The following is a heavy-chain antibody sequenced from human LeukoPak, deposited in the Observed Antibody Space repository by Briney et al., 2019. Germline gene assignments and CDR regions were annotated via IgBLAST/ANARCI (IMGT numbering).Heavy chain of an antibody. J-gene: IGHJ4*02. V-gene: IGHV3-23*01. CDR3: AKGVRVSVRFYSDF. Sequence: GGSLRLSCAASGFTFRTYAMSWVRQAPGKGLEWVSSIRRSGETTYYVDSVKGRFTISRDNSRNTVFLQMNGLTAEDTAVYYCAKGVRVSVRFYSDFWGQGTLATVSS. D-gene: IGHD3-10*01. CDR1: GFTFRTYA. CDR2: IRRSGETT.